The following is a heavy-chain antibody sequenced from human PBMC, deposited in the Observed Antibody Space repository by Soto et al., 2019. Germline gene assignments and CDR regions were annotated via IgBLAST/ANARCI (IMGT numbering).Heavy chain of an antibody. J-gene: IGHJ3*02. Sequence: QVQLVQSGAEVKKPGASVKVSCKASGYTFTSYDINWVRQATGQGNEWMGWMNPNSGNTGYAPKFQGRVTMSRNTSISTAYRELSSLRSEETAVYYCARGPVNYDFWRVEGRACDIWGQGSMVTVSS. V-gene: IGHV1-8*01. D-gene: IGHD3-3*01. CDR3: ARGPVNYDFWRVEGRACDI. CDR1: GYTFTSYD. CDR2: MNPNSGNT.